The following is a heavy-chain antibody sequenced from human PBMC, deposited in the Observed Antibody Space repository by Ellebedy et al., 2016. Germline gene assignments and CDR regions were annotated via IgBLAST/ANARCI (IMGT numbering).Heavy chain of an antibody. D-gene: IGHD6-13*01. V-gene: IGHV4-31*03. J-gene: IGHJ6*03. CDR2: IYYSGSN. Sequence: SETLSLTXTVSGGSISSGGYYWSCIRQHPGKGLEWIGYIYYSGSNYYNLSLKSRVTISVDTSKNQFSLKLSSGTAADTAVYYCARGRGSSWPPVLYYDYYYMDVWGKGTTVTVSS. CDR1: GGSISSGGYY. CDR3: ARGRGSSWPPVLYYDYYYMDV.